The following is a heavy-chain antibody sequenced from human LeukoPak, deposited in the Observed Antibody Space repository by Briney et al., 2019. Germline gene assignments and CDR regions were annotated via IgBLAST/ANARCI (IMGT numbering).Heavy chain of an antibody. D-gene: IGHD6-13*01. CDR1: GFTFSSYG. J-gene: IGHJ4*02. V-gene: IGHV3-33*01. CDR2: IWYDGSNK. CDR3: ARIAAAGTDFDY. Sequence: PGGSLRLSCAASGFTFSSYGMHWVRQAPGKGLEWVAVIWYDGSNKYYADSVKGRLTIPRDNSKNTLYLQMNSLRAEDTAVYYCARIAAAGTDFDYWGQGTLVTVSS.